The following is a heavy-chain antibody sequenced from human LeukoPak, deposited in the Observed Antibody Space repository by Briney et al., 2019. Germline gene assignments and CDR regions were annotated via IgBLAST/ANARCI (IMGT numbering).Heavy chain of an antibody. D-gene: IGHD3-22*01. CDR1: GFTFSSYG. CDR3: ARDNYYDSSGYFDY. V-gene: IGHV3-33*01. CDR2: IWYDGSNK. J-gene: IGHJ4*02. Sequence: PGGSLRLSCAASGFTFSSYGMPWVRQAPGKGLEWVAVIWYDGSNKYYADSVKGRFTISRDNFKNTLYLQMNSLRAEDTAVYYCARDNYYDSSGYFDYWGQGTLVTVSS.